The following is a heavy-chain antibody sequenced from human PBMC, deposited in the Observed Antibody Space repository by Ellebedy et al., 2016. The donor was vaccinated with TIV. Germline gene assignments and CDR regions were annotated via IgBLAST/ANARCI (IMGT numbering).Heavy chain of an antibody. D-gene: IGHD3-22*01. CDR1: GGSISRGGYY. V-gene: IGHV4-31*03. CDR3: ARAYDSSCFDF. J-gene: IGHJ4*02. CDR2: MYYRGSI. Sequence: MPSETLSLTCSVSGGSISRGGYYWSWIRQHPGKGLEWIGYMYYRGSIYYNPSLKRRVYISVATSKNQFSLKLSSVTAADTAVYYCARAYDSSCFDFWGQGILVTVSS.